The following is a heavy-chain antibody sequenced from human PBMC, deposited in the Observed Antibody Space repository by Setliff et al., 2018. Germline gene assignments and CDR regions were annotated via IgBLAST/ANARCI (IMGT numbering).Heavy chain of an antibody. J-gene: IGHJ5*02. CDR2: IYYRGST. Sequence: KTSETLSLTCTVSGVSISRHYWSWIRQPPGKGLEWIGSIYYRGSTKYNPSLKSRLTMSVDTSNNHLSLKMTSVTAADTAVYYCARDRGPYFDSSGYWFDPWGQGTLVTVSS. D-gene: IGHD3-22*01. CDR1: GVSISRHY. CDR3: ARDRGPYFDSSGYWFDP. V-gene: IGHV4-59*11.